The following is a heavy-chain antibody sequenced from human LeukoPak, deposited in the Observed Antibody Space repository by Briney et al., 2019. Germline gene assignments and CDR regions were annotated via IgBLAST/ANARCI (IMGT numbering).Heavy chain of an antibody. J-gene: IGHJ3*02. CDR3: AREIPGAMNAFDI. CDR1: GFSFSNYW. Sequence: PGGSPRLSCAASGFSFSNYWMTWVRQAPGKGLERVANIKEDGSKQYYGDSVKGRFIISRDNAKNSLYLDMDSLRAEDSAVYYCAREIPGAMNAFDIWGQGTVVTVSS. CDR2: IKEDGSKQ. D-gene: IGHD2-2*01. V-gene: IGHV3-7*01.